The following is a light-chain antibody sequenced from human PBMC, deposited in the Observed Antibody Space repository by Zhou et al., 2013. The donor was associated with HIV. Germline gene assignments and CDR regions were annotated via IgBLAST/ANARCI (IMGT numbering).Light chain of an antibody. Sequence: DIQMTQSPSYVSASVGDRVTITCRASQGINRWMVWYQQKPGNAPRLLIYDTSTLYSGVPSRFSGSGSGTDFTLTISSLQPEDYATYYCQQANSLLSVTFGGGTKVDIK. J-gene: IGKJ4*01. CDR2: DTS. CDR1: QGINRW. V-gene: IGKV1-12*01. CDR3: QQANSLLSVT.